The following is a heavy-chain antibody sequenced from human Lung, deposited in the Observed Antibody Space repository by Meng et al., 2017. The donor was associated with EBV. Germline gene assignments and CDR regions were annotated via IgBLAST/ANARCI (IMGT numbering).Heavy chain of an antibody. CDR2: IRNKANSHTT. D-gene: IGHD4-17*01. Sequence: EVQLVESGGCLAQPGRPLGTSVSASGFTCSDHNMDWFRQAPGKGLEWVGRIRNKANSHTTEYAASVKSRFTISRDDSQNSLYLQMNSLKTEDTAVYYCTRAATTVTAYALDYWGQGTLVTVSS. J-gene: IGHJ4*02. CDR1: GFTCSDHN. CDR3: TRAATTVTAYALDY. V-gene: IGHV3-72*01.